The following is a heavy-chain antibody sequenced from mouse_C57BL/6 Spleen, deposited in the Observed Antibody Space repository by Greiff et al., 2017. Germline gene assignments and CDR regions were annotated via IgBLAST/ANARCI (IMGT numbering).Heavy chain of an antibody. CDR1: GYTFTDYY. Sequence: VQLQQSGPELVKPGASVKISCKASGYTFTDYYMNWVKQSHGKSLEWIGDINPNNGGTSYNQKFKGKATLTVDKSSSPAYMELRSLTSEDSAVYYCANYYGSSFDYWGQGTTLTVSS. CDR3: ANYYGSSFDY. V-gene: IGHV1-26*01. J-gene: IGHJ2*01. CDR2: INPNNGGT. D-gene: IGHD1-1*01.